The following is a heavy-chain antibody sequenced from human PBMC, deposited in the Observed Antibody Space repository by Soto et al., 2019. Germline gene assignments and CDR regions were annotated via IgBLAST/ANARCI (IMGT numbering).Heavy chain of an antibody. CDR2: TYYRSKWYN. D-gene: IGHD6-19*01. CDR3: AREYFTGTAVMGPTKNWFDP. J-gene: IGHJ5*02. Sequence: SQTLSLTCAISGDSVSSNSAAWNWIRQSPSRGLEWLGRTYYRSKWYNDYAVSVKSRITINPDTSKNQFSLQLNSVTPEDTAVYYCAREYFTGTAVMGPTKNWFDPWGQGTLVTVSS. CDR1: GDSVSSNSAA. V-gene: IGHV6-1*01.